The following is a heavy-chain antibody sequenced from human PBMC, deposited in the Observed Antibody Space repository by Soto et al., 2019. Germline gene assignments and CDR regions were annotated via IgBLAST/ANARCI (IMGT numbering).Heavy chain of an antibody. Sequence: EVQLVQSGAEVKKPGATVKISCKVSGYTFTDYYMHWVQQAPGKGLEWMGLVDPEDGETIYAEKFQGRVTITADTSTNTAYMELSSLRPEDTAVYYCASVGRYYDSSGYYPLDYWGQGTLVNVSS. D-gene: IGHD3-22*01. J-gene: IGHJ4*02. CDR3: ASVGRYYDSSGYYPLDY. V-gene: IGHV1-69-2*01. CDR1: GYTFTDYY. CDR2: VDPEDGET.